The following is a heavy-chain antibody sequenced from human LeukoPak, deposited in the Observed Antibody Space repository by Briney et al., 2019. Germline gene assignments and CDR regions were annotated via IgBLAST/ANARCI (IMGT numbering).Heavy chain of an antibody. CDR3: ARVAAAGTLPYFDY. Sequence: SETPSLTCTVSGGSVSSGSYYWSWIRQPPGKGLEWIGYIYYSGSTNYNPSLKSRVTISVDTSKNQFSLKLSSVTAADTAVYYCARVAAAGTLPYFDYWGQGTLVTVSS. V-gene: IGHV4-61*01. CDR1: GGSVSSGSYY. D-gene: IGHD6-13*01. CDR2: IYYSGST. J-gene: IGHJ4*02.